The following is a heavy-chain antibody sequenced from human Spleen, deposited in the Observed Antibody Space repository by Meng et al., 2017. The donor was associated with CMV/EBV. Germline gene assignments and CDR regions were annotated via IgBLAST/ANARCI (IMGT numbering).Heavy chain of an antibody. CDR3: ARDPSYYDLGYGMDV. D-gene: IGHD3-3*01. CDR2: IKQDGSEK. J-gene: IGHJ6*02. V-gene: IGHV3-7*01. CDR1: GFTFSSYW. Sequence: GESLKISCAASGFTFSSYWMTWVRQAPGKGLEWVANIKQDGSEKYYVDSVKGRFTISRDNSKNTLYLQMNSLRGEDTAVYYCARDPSYYDLGYGMDVWGQGTTVTVSS.